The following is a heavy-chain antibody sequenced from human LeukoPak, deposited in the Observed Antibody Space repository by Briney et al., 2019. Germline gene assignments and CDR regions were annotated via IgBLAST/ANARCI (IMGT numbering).Heavy chain of an antibody. Sequence: ASVKVSCKASGYTFTSYGISWVRQAPGQGLEWMGGIIPIFGTANYAQKFQGRVTITTDESTSTAYMELSSLRSEDTAVYYCARGGYCSSTSCSPHWFDPWGQGTLVTVSS. CDR1: GYTFTSYG. V-gene: IGHV1-69*05. CDR3: ARGGYCSSTSCSPHWFDP. J-gene: IGHJ5*02. D-gene: IGHD2-2*03. CDR2: IIPIFGTA.